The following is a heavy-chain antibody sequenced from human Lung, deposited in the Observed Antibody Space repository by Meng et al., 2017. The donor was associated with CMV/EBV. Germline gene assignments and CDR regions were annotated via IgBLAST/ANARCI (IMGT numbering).Heavy chain of an antibody. V-gene: IGHV1-18*01. CDR1: GYTFTSYG. J-gene: IGHJ4*02. CDR3: ARDSPSLYSSSPGIDF. CDR2: ISVYTDNT. D-gene: IGHD6-6*01. Sequence: ASVKVSCKTSGYTFTSYGISWVRQASGQGLEWMGWISVYTDNTSSAQKYQGRLTMTTDTSTSTAYMEVRSLRSDDTAVYYCARDSPSLYSSSPGIDFWGQGTLVTVSS.